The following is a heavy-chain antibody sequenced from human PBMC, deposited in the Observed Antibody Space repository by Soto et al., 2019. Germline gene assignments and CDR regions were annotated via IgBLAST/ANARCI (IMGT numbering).Heavy chain of an antibody. CDR3: AREGCTNGVCYRFGY. CDR1: GFTFSSYA. D-gene: IGHD2-8*01. Sequence: QVQLMESGGGVVQPGRSLRLSCAASGFTFSSYAMHWVRQAPGKGLEWVSVISYDGSNKYYADSVKGRFTISRDNSKNTLYLQMNSLRAEDTAVYYCAREGCTNGVCYRFGYWGQGTLVTVSS. V-gene: IGHV3-30-3*01. CDR2: ISYDGSNK. J-gene: IGHJ4*02.